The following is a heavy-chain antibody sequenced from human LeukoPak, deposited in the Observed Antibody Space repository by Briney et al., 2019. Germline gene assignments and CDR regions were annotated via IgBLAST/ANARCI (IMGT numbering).Heavy chain of an antibody. CDR3: ATHGNGATVVTPADAFDI. V-gene: IGHV4-30-4*01. D-gene: IGHD4-23*01. Sequence: SETLSLTCTVSGGSISSGDYYWGWIRQPPGKGLEWIGCIYYSGSTYYNPSLKSRVTISVDTSKNQFSLKLSSVTAADTAVYYCATHGNGATVVTPADAFDIWGQGTMVTVSS. J-gene: IGHJ3*02. CDR2: IYYSGST. CDR1: GGSISSGDYY.